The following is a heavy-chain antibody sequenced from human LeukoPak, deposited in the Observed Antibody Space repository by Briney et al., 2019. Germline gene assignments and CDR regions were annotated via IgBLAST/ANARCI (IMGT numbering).Heavy chain of an antibody. V-gene: IGHV3-64D*09. CDR3: VPSPIAVAGTHLLDY. J-gene: IGHJ4*02. Sequence: PGGSLRLSCSASGFTFSTYAMHWVRQAPGKGLEYVSAISSYGGSTYYADSVKGRFTISRDNSKNTLYLQMSSLRAEDTAVYYCVPSPIAVAGTHLLDYWGQGTLVTVSS. D-gene: IGHD6-19*01. CDR1: GFTFSTYA. CDR2: ISSYGGST.